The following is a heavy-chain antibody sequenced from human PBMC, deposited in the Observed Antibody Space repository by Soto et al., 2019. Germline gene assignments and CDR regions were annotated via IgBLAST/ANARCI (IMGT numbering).Heavy chain of an antibody. D-gene: IGHD2-2*01. V-gene: IGHV3-30*18. CDR1: RFTFSSYC. CDR2: ISYDGSNK. CDR3: AKAAGDIVVVPAAWSNWFDP. J-gene: IGHJ5*02. Sequence: GGSMRLSCAASRFTFSSYCMHWVRQAPGKGLEWVAVISYDGSNKYYADSVKGRFTISRDNSKNTLYLQMNSLRAEDTAVYYCAKAAGDIVVVPAAWSNWFDPWGQGTLVTVSS.